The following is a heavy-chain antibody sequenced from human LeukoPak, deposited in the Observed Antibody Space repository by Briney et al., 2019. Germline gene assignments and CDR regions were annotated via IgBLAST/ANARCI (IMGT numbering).Heavy chain of an antibody. V-gene: IGHV1-2*02. D-gene: IGHD6-13*01. CDR1: GYTFTGYY. J-gene: IGHJ4*02. Sequence: ASVKVSCKASGYTFTGYYMHWVRQAPGQGLEWMGWINPNSGGTNYAQKFQGRVTMTTDTSISTAYMELSRLRSDDTAVYYCAREPYSGTPRFDYWGQGTLVTVSS. CDR2: INPNSGGT. CDR3: AREPYSGTPRFDY.